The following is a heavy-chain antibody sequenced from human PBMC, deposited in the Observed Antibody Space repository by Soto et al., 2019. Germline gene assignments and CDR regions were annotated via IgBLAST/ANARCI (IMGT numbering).Heavy chain of an antibody. V-gene: IGHV5-51*01. D-gene: IGHD2-2*01. CDR2: IYPGASDT. CDR3: ARLSRPDIVVVPADKTGADYYLRFDL. Sequence: GKGLGWIGIIYPGASDTRYSLSFQGQVTISADKSISTAYLQCSILKASDTAMYYCARLSRPDIVVVPADKTGADYYLRFDLWGQGTMVTAS. J-gene: IGHJ3*01.